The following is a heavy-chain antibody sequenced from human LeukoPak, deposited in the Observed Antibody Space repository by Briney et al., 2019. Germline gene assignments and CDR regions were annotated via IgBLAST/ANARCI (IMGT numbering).Heavy chain of an antibody. CDR1: GFTFSDFY. D-gene: IGHD6-13*01. J-gene: IGHJ4*02. V-gene: IGHV3-11*03. Sequence: GGSLRLSCAASGFTFSDFYMSWLRQAPGKGLEWVPYISSSSSYTNYAASVKGRFTISRDNAKNSLYLQMNSLRAEDTAVYYCARIPEVYSSSWFLDYWGQGTLVTVSS. CDR2: ISSSSSYT. CDR3: ARIPEVYSSSWFLDY.